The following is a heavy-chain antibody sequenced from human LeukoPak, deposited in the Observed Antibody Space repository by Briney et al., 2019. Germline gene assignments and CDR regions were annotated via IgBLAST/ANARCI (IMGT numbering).Heavy chain of an antibody. V-gene: IGHV4-34*01. CDR3: ARGRDDYNFAY. J-gene: IGHJ4*02. D-gene: IGHD5-24*01. CDR2: INHSGST. Sequence: NPSETLSLTCAVYGGSFSGFHWTWIRQPPGKGLEWIGEINHSGSTNYNPSLRSRVTISVDTSKNQFSLKLFSVTAADTAVYYCARGRDDYNFAYWGQGTLVTVSS. CDR1: GGSFSGFH.